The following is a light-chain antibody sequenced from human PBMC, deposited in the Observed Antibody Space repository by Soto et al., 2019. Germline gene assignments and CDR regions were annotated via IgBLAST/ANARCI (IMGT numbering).Light chain of an antibody. J-gene: IGLJ2*01. V-gene: IGLV2-23*03. CDR3: CSYAGSNTFVV. CDR2: EGS. CDR1: SSDIGSYNL. Sequence: QSALTQPASVSGSPGQSITISCTGTSSDIGSYNLVSWYQQYPGKAPKVMIYEGSKRPSGVSNRFSGSKSGNTASLTISGLQAEDEADYYCCSYAGSNTFVVFGGGTKLTFL.